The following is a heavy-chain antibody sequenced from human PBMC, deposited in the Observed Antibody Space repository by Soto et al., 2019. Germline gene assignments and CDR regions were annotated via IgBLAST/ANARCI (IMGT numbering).Heavy chain of an antibody. CDR3: ASSNAYYDVWSGYFDY. Sequence: QVQLQESGPGLVKPSETLSLTCTVSGGSVSSGSYYWNWIRQPPGKGLEWIGYINYSGSTKYNPSLNSRVTISVDTSKNQFSLKLSSVTAADTAVYYGASSNAYYDVWSGYFDYWGQGTLVTVSS. D-gene: IGHD3-3*01. V-gene: IGHV4-61*01. J-gene: IGHJ4*02. CDR2: INYSGST. CDR1: GGSVSSGSYY.